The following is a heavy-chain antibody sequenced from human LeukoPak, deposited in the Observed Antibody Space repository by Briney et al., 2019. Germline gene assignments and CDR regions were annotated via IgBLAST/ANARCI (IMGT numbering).Heavy chain of an antibody. CDR3: ARSGYSYGLVDY. V-gene: IGHV4-59*01. CDR2: IYYSGDT. D-gene: IGHD5-18*01. CDR1: GGSISSDY. J-gene: IGHJ4*02. Sequence: SGTLSLTCTVSGGSISSDYWGWIRQPPGKGLEWIGYIYYSGDTNYNPSLKSRVTISVDTSKNQFSLKLSSVTAADTAVYYCARSGYSYGLVDYWGQGTPVTVSS.